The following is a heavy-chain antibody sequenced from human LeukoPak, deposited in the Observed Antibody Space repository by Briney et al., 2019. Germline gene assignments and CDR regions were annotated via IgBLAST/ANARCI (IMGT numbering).Heavy chain of an antibody. V-gene: IGHV4-4*07. CDR2: IYTSGST. D-gene: IGHD2-2*01. J-gene: IGHJ3*02. CDR3: ARDTSSDAFDI. Sequence: PSETLSLTCIVSGGSISSYYWSWIRQPAGKGLDWIGRIYTSGSTNYNPSLKSRVTMSLDTSKNQFSLKLSSVPAADTAVYYCARDTSSDAFDIWGQGTMVTVSS. CDR1: GGSISSYY.